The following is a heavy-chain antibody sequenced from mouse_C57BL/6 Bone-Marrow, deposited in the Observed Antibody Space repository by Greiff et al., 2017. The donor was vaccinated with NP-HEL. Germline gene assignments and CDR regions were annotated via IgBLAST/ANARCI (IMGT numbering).Heavy chain of an antibody. CDR3: ARENYYGSSSYYFDY. Sequence: QVQLKESGAELVMPGASVKLSCKASGYTFTSYWMHWVKQRPGQGLEWIGEIDPSDSYTNYNQKFKGKSTLTVDKSSSTAYMQLSSLTSEDSAVYYCARENYYGSSSYYFDYWGQGTTLTVSS. D-gene: IGHD1-1*01. V-gene: IGHV1-69*01. J-gene: IGHJ2*01. CDR2: IDPSDSYT. CDR1: GYTFTSYW.